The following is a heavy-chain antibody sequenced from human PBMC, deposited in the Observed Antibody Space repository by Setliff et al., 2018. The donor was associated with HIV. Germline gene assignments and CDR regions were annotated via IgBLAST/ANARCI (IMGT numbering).Heavy chain of an antibody. CDR3: AREDYYDSSGYAFDI. CDR1: GGSISSGSYY. CDR2: IYTSGST. D-gene: IGHD3-22*01. V-gene: IGHV4-61*02. Sequence: ASETLSLTCTVSGGSISSGSYYWSWIRQPAGKGLEWIGRIYTSGSTNYNPSLESRVTISLDTSQNQFSLKLSSVTAADTAVYYCAREDYYDSSGYAFDIWGQGTMVTVSS. J-gene: IGHJ3*02.